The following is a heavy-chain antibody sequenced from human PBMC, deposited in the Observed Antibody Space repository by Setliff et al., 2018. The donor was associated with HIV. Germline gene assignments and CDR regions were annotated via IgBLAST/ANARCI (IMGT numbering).Heavy chain of an antibody. J-gene: IGHJ6*02. V-gene: IGHV4-61*02. CDR2: IYSSGNT. Sequence: SETLSLTCTVSGGSIRSDSYYWTWIRQPAGEGLEWIGRIYSSGNTNYNPSLESRVTISVDTSKNQFSLKLSSVSAADTAVYYCAREEKLSAVAGTMYYYYAMDVWGQGTTVTVSS. CDR3: AREEKLSAVAGTMYYYYAMDV. CDR1: GGSIRSDSYY. D-gene: IGHD6-19*01.